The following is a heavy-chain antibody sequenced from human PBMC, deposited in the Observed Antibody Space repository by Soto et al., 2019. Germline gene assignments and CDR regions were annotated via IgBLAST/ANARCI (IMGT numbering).Heavy chain of an antibody. CDR2: IYGDDDK. D-gene: IGHD6-13*01. CDR1: WFSLSTSGVG. J-gene: IGHJ5*02. Sequence: QIPLKESGPTLVKPTQTLTLTCTFSWFSLSTSGVGVGWIRQPPGKSLELLALIYGDDDKLYSPSLTSRLTITKDTSKNQVVITMTNMDPVDTATYYCAYRQSAAAGTNWFDPWGQGTLVTVSS. CDR3: AYRQSAAAGTNWFDP. V-gene: IGHV2-5*02.